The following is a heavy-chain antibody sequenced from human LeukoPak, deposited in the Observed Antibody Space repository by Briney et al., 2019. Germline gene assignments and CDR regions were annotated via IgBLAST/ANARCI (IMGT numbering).Heavy chain of an antibody. Sequence: QPGESLRLSCVASGFTLSGYWMHWVRQAPGKGLEWVAVISPDGSSENYADSVRGRFTISRDNAKKTLYLQLNSLRPEDTAVYYCARCIVVIPVVRGGGYYGMDVWGQGTTVTVSS. CDR1: GFTLSGYW. CDR3: ARCIVVIPVVRGGGYYGMDV. D-gene: IGHD2-2*01. V-gene: IGHV3-30*03. J-gene: IGHJ6*02. CDR2: ISPDGSSE.